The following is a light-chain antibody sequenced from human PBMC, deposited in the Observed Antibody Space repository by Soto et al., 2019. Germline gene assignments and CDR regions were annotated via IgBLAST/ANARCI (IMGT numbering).Light chain of an antibody. J-gene: IGLJ1*01. CDR2: EVT. V-gene: IGLV2-23*02. CDR3: CSFAGSGILGV. CDR1: SSDVGSYNL. Sequence: QSVLAQPASVSGSPGQSITISCTGTSSDVGSYNLVSWYQQHPGKAPKLMISEVTQRPSGVSYRFSGSKSGNTASLTISGLQAEDEADYYCCSFAGSGILGVFGTGTKATVL.